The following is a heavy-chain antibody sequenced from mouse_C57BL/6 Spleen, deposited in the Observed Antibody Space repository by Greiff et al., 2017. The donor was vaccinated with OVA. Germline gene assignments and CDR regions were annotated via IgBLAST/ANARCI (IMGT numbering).Heavy chain of an antibody. CDR3: ARREYDAMDY. V-gene: IGHV1-64*01. CDR1: GYTFTSYW. J-gene: IGHJ4*01. Sequence: QVQLKQPGAELVKPGASVKLSCKASGYTFTSYWMHWVKQRPGQGLEWIGMIHPNSGSTNYNEKFKSKATLTVDKSSSTAYMQLRSLTSDDSAVYYCARREYDAMDYWGQGTSVTVSS. CDR2: IHPNSGST.